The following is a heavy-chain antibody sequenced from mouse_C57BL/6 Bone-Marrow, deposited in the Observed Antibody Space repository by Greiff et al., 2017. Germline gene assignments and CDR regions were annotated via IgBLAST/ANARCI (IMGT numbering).Heavy chain of an antibody. V-gene: IGHV1-4*01. CDR1: GYTFTSYK. Sequence: QVQLQQSGAELARPGASVKMSCKASGYTFTSYKMHWVKQRPGQGLEWIGYINPSSGNTKYNEKFKDKATLTADTSSSTAYMQLSSLTSDYSAVYYSTIYRLSLPFFDYWGQGTTLTVSS. CDR2: INPSSGNT. CDR3: TIYRLSLPFFDY. D-gene: IGHD3-2*02. J-gene: IGHJ2*01.